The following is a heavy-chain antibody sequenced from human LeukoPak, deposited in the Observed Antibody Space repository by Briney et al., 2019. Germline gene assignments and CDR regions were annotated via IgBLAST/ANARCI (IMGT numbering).Heavy chain of an antibody. CDR1: GGSISSSY. CDR2: IDTSGST. V-gene: IGHV4-4*07. CDR3: ARDREYGGNYWLYFDT. Sequence: SETLSLTCTVSGGSISSSYWSWIRQPAGKGLEWIGRIDTSGSTNDNPSLKSRVTMSVDTSKNQFSLRLSSVTAADTALYFCARDREYGGNYWLYFDTWGQRTLVTVSS. J-gene: IGHJ4*02. D-gene: IGHD1-26*01.